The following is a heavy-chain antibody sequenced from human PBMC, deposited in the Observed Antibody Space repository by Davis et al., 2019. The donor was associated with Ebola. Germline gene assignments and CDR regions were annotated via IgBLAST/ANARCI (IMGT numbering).Heavy chain of an antibody. D-gene: IGHD6-13*01. CDR3: ARGGSSPGDY. V-gene: IGHV3-23*01. Sequence: GGSLRLSCADSVITFSSYAMSWVRQAPGKGLEWVSIITGSGGSTYYADSVQGRFTISRDNSKNTLYLQMNSLRAEDTAVYYCARGGSSPGDYWGQGTLVTVSS. CDR1: VITFSSYA. CDR2: ITGSGGST. J-gene: IGHJ4*02.